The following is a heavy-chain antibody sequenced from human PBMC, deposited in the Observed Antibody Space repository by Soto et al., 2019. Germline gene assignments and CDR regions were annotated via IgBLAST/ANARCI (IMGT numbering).Heavy chain of an antibody. Sequence: SETLSLTCAVYGGSFSGYYWSWIRQPPGKGLEWIGEINHSGSTNYNPSLKSRVTISVETSKNQFSLKLSSVNAADTAVYYCAIARGYSSSRGYFDYWGQGTLVTVSS. V-gene: IGHV4-34*01. D-gene: IGHD6-13*01. CDR2: INHSGST. CDR1: GGSFSGYY. J-gene: IGHJ4*02. CDR3: AIARGYSSSRGYFDY.